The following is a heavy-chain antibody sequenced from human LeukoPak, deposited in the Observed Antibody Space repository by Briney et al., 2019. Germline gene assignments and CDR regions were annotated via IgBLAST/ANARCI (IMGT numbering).Heavy chain of an antibody. D-gene: IGHD4-23*01. CDR1: GGSISGYY. Sequence: SETLSLTCTVSGGSISGYYYNWIRQPPGKGLEWIGYIYYSGSTNYNPSLKSRVTISLDTSKNQFSLKLSSVTTADTAVYYCARSAVTLYWYFDLWGRGTLVTVSS. CDR3: ARSAVTLYWYFDL. J-gene: IGHJ2*01. V-gene: IGHV4-59*01. CDR2: IYYSGST.